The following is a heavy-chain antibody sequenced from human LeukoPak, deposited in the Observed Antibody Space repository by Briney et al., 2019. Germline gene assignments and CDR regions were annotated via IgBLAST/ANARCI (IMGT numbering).Heavy chain of an antibody. CDR1: GFTLSSYA. J-gene: IGHJ4*02. V-gene: IGHV3-30*18. D-gene: IGHD1-26*01. Sequence: GGSLRLSCAASGFTLSSYAIHWVRQAPSNGLEWVAVVSYDGSDRHYADSVKGRFTISRDNSKNTLTLQMNGLRPEDTAVYYCAKDEVGAANYFEYWGQGTLVTVSS. CDR3: AKDEVGAANYFEY. CDR2: VSYDGSDR.